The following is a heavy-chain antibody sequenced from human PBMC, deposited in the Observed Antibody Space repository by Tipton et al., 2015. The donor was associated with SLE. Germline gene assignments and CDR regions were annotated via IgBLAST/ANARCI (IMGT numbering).Heavy chain of an antibody. CDR3: ARLSQSEYIVVRFDY. CDR2: IYYSGST. Sequence: TLSLTCTVSGGSISSSSYYWGWIRQPPGKGLEWIGSIYYSGSTYYNPSLKSRVTISVDTSKNQFSLKLSSVTAADTAVYYCARLSQSEYIVVRFDYWGQGTLVTVSS. CDR1: GGSISSSSYY. J-gene: IGHJ4*02. V-gene: IGHV4-39*07. D-gene: IGHD2-21*01.